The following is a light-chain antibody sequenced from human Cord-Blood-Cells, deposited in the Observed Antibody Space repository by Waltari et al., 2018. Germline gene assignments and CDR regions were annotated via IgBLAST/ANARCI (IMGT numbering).Light chain of an antibody. J-gene: IGKJ3*01. V-gene: IGKV3-20*01. Sequence: EIALTQSPGTLSLSPGERATLSCRASRSVSSSYLAWYQQKPGRAPRLLIDGASSRATGIPDRFRGSGSGTDFTLAISRLEPEELAVYYCQQYGSSPFTFGPGTKVDIK. CDR3: QQYGSSPFT. CDR2: GAS. CDR1: RSVSSSY.